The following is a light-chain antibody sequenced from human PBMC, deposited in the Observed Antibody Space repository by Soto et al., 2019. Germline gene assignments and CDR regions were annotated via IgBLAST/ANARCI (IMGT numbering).Light chain of an antibody. Sequence: DIQMTQSPSTLSASVGDRVTITCRASQSISSWLAWYQQKPGKAPKLLIYDASSLESGVPSRFSGSGSGTEFTLTSSSLQPDDFATYYCKQYNSYSYTFGQGTKLEIK. CDR3: KQYNSYSYT. CDR2: DAS. CDR1: QSISSW. J-gene: IGKJ2*01. V-gene: IGKV1-5*01.